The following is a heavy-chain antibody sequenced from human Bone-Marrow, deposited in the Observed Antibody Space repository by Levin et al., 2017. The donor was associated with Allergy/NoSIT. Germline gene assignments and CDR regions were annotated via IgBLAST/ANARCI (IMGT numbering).Heavy chain of an antibody. J-gene: IGHJ4*02. CDR1: GFMFSRSA. CDR2: LNGDGGDT. V-gene: IGHV3-23*01. CDR3: VREGYYNFDY. D-gene: IGHD1-26*01. Sequence: GGSLRLSCAASGFMFSRSAMTWVRQAPGRGLEWVSTLNGDGGDTHYTDSVKGRFTISRDNSKNTLYLQMNSLRAEDTAVYYCVREGYYNFDYWGQGTQVTVSS.